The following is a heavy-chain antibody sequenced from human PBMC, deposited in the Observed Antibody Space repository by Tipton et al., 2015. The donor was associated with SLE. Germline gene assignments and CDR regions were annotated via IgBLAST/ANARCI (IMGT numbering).Heavy chain of an antibody. D-gene: IGHD6-19*01. J-gene: IGHJ4*02. CDR1: GGSISSSSYY. CDR2: IYYSGST. V-gene: IGHV4-39*07. Sequence: TLSLTCTVSGGSISSSSYYWGWIRQPPGKGLEGIGSIYYSGSTYYNPSLKSRVTISVDTSKNQFSLKLSSVTAADTAVYYCARVVAVAAAGYFDYWGQGTLVTVSS. CDR3: ARVVAVAAAGYFDY.